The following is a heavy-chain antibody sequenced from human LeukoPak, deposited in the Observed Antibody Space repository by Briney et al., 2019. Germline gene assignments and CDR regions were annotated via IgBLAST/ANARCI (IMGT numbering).Heavy chain of an antibody. D-gene: IGHD4-17*01. CDR2: IKTKTDGGTT. V-gene: IGHV3-15*01. J-gene: IGHJ4*02. CDR1: GFTFINAW. Sequence: GGSLRLSCAASGFTFINAWLSWGRQAPGKGLEWVGRIKTKTDGGTTDYAAPVKGRFTISRDDSKNTLYLQMNSLKTEDTAVYYCTTVYTVTRGYWGQGTLVTVSS. CDR3: TTVYTVTRGY.